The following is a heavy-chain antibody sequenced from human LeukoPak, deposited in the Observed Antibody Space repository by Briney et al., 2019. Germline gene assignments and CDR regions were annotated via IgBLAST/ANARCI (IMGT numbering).Heavy chain of an antibody. D-gene: IGHD3-3*01. CDR1: GYTFTSYD. CDR3: ARGPSYYDFHY. Sequence: ASVKVSCKASGYTFTSYDINWVRQAPGQGLEWMGWMNPNSDNTGYAQKFQGRVTMTKDSSIYTAYMELHSLRSEDTAVYYCARGPSYYDFHYWGQGTRVIVS. CDR2: MNPNSDNT. V-gene: IGHV1-8*01. J-gene: IGHJ4*02.